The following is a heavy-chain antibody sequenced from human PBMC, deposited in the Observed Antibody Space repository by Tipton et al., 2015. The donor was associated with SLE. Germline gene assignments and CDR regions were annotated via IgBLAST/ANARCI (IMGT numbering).Heavy chain of an antibody. CDR3: ARDRGYCSGGSCYPYWYFDL. V-gene: IGHV3-7*01. D-gene: IGHD2-15*01. Sequence: SLRLSCAASGFTFSSYWMSWVRQAPGRGLEWVANIKQDGSEKYYVDSVKGRFTISRDNAKNSLYLQMNSLRAEDTAVYYCARDRGYCSGGSCYPYWYFDLWGRGTLVTVSS. J-gene: IGHJ2*01. CDR2: IKQDGSEK. CDR1: GFTFSSYW.